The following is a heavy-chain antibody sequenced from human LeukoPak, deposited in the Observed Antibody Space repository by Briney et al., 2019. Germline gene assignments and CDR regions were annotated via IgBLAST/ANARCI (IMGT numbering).Heavy chain of an antibody. CDR1: GYSFTNYW. CDR3: ARLYGSVSYSYFDY. V-gene: IGHV5-51*01. D-gene: IGHD3-10*01. Sequence: GESLKISCKGSGYSFTNYWIGWVRQMPGKGLEWMGIIYPGDSDTRYSPSFQGQVTISANTSISTAYLQWSSLKASDTAMYYCARLYGSVSYSYFDYWGQGTLVTVSS. CDR2: IYPGDSDT. J-gene: IGHJ4*02.